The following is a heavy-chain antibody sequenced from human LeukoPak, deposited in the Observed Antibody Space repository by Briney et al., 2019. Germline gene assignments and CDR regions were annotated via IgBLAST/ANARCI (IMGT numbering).Heavy chain of an antibody. CDR1: GFTFVNYG. CDR3: ARVPAGVIGMKDAFDI. D-gene: IGHD3-16*02. CDR2: ISYNGIKK. Sequence: GGSLRLSCAASGFTFVNYGFHWVRQAPGKALEWVAFISYNGIKKYADSVKGRFTISRDNSKNTLYLQMNSLRAEDTAVYYCARVPAGVIGMKDAFDIWGQGTMVTVSS. J-gene: IGHJ3*02. V-gene: IGHV3-30*03.